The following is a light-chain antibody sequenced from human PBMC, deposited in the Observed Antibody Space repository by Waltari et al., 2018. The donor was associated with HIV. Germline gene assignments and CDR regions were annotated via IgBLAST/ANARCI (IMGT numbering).Light chain of an antibody. V-gene: IGKV2-28*01. CDR3: MQALQTPRT. Sequence: DIVMTQSPLSLPVTPGAPASISCRSSQSLLHSTGYTYLDWYLQKPGQSPQLLIYLGSNRASGVPDRFSGSGSGTDFTLKISRVEAEDVGVYYCMQALQTPRTFGQGTKLEIK. J-gene: IGKJ2*02. CDR2: LGS. CDR1: QSLLHSTGYTY.